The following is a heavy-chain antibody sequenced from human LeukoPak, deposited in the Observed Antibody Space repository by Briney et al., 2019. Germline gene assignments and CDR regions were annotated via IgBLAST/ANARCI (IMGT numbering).Heavy chain of an antibody. V-gene: IGHV3-48*02. J-gene: IGHJ4*02. CDR3: ARDRHCDYASDY. CDR2: ISSSSSTI. D-gene: IGHD4-17*01. CDR1: GFTFSSYS. Sequence: GGPLRLSCGASGFTFSSYSMNWVRQAPGKGLEWVSYISSSSSTIYYADSVKGRFTISRDSAKNSLYLQMSSLRDEDTAVYYCARDRHCDYASDYWGQATLVAVSS.